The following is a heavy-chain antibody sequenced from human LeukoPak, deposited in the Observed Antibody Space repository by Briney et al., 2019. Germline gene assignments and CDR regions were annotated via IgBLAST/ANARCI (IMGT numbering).Heavy chain of an antibody. CDR1: GGTFISYA. V-gene: IGHV1-69*04. CDR2: IIPILGIA. D-gene: IGHD2-2*01. J-gene: IGHJ5*02. CDR3: ARILGYCSSTSCGNWFDP. Sequence: SVKVSCKASGGTFISYAISWVRQAPGQGLEWMGRIIPILGIANYAQKFQGRVTITADKSTSTAYMELSSLRSEDTAVYYCARILGYCSSTSCGNWFDPWGQGTLVSVSA.